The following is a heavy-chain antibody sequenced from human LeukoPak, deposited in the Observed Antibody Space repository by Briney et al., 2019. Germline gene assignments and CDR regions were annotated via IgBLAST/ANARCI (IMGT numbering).Heavy chain of an antibody. CDR1: GFTFSSYA. J-gene: IGHJ4*02. Sequence: GGSLRLSCAASGFTFSSYAMNWVRQAPGKGLEWVSYIGSSGGIIFYADSVKGRFTISRDNAKSSLFLQMNSLRAEDTAVYYCARDSRGVRGVNDYWGQGTLVTVPS. D-gene: IGHD3-10*01. CDR2: IGSSGGII. CDR3: ARDSRGVRGVNDY. V-gene: IGHV3-48*03.